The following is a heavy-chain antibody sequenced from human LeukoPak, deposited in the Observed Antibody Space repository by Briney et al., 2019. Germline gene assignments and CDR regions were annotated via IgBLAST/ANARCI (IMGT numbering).Heavy chain of an antibody. CDR1: GFTFSSYA. CDR3: EKEEIRIIGYCSSTSCSEGFDY. D-gene: IGHD2-2*01. J-gene: IGHJ4*02. V-gene: IGHV3-23*01. CDR2: ISGSGGST. Sequence: GGSLRLSCAASGFTFSSYAMRWVRQAPGKGLEWVSAISGSGGSTYYADSVKGRFTISRDNSKNTLYLQMNSLRAEDTAVYYCEKEEIRIIGYCSSTSCSEGFDYCGQGSLVTVPA.